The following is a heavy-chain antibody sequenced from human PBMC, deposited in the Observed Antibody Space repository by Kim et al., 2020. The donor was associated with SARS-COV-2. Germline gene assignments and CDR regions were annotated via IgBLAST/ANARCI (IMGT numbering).Heavy chain of an antibody. D-gene: IGHD6-13*01. CDR1: GYTFTIHA. CDR2: INTNTGNP. J-gene: IGHJ6*02. V-gene: IGHV7-4-1*02. Sequence: ASVKVSCKASGYTFTIHAMNWVRQAPGQGLEWMGWINTNTGNPTYAQDFTGRFVFSLDTSVSAAYLQISSLKAEDTAVYYCARGLYSGTWNYGMDVWGQGTAVTVSS. CDR3: ARGLYSGTWNYGMDV.